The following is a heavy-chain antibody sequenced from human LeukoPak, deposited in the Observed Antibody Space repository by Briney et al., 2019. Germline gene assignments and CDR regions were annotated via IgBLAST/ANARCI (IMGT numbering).Heavy chain of an antibody. CDR2: IIPILGIA. Sequence: ASVKVSCKASGGTFSSYAISWVQQAPGQGLEWMGRIIPILGIANYAQKFQGRVTITADKSTSTAYMELSSLRSEVTAVYYCASSFGDSSGYYPFDYWGQGTLVTVSS. CDR1: GGTFSSYA. J-gene: IGHJ4*02. CDR3: ASSFGDSSGYYPFDY. D-gene: IGHD3-22*01. V-gene: IGHV1-69*04.